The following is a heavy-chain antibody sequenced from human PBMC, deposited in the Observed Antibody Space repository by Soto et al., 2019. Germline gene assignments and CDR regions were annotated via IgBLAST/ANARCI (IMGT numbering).Heavy chain of an antibody. V-gene: IGHV3-23*01. J-gene: IGHJ5*02. D-gene: IGHD6-13*01. Sequence: EVQLLESGGGLVQPGGSLRLSSAASEFTFSSNAMHWVRQAPGKGLEWVSGITGSGSTTFYADSVKGRFTISRDNSKNTLYLHMSSLRAEDTAIYYCAKDFTAYLSSWFHLWGQGTLVTVSS. CDR1: EFTFSSNA. CDR3: AKDFTAYLSSWFHL. CDR2: ITGSGSTT.